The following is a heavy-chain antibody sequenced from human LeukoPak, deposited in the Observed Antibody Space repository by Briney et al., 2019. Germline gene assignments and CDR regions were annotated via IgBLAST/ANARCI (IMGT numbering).Heavy chain of an antibody. Sequence: GGSLRLSCAASGFTFSNYWMSWVRQAPGTGLEWVANIKQDGSDRNYVTSVRGRFTISRDNAESSLYLQMNSLRVEDTAVYYCVRNLAVTGTCFDSWGQGTLVTVSS. CDR2: IKQDGSDR. CDR1: GFTFSNYW. J-gene: IGHJ4*02. V-gene: IGHV3-7*03. D-gene: IGHD6-19*01. CDR3: VRNLAVTGTCFDS.